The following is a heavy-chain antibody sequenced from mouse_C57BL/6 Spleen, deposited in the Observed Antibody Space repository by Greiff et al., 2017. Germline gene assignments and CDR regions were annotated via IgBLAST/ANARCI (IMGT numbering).Heavy chain of an antibody. D-gene: IGHD5-1*01. CDR1: GYAFSSSW. CDR2: IYPGDGDT. Sequence: QVQLQQSGPELVKPGASVKISCKASGYAFSSSWMNWVKQRPGKGLEWIGRIYPGDGDTNYNGKFKGKATLTADKSSSTAYMQLSSLTSEDSAVYFYARTYQYAMDYWGQGTSVTVSS. V-gene: IGHV1-82*01. J-gene: IGHJ4*01. CDR3: ARTYQYAMDY.